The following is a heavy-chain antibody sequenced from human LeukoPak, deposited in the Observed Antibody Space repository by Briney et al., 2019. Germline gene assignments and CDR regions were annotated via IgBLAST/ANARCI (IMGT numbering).Heavy chain of an antibody. D-gene: IGHD2-15*01. Sequence: GASVTVSCTASGGTFTSYAISWVRQAPGQGLEWMGGIIPIFGTANYAQKFQGRVTITADESTSTAYMELSSLRSEDTAVYYCARDRRQDIVVVVAARNWFDHWGQGTLVTVSS. CDR2: IIPIFGTA. CDR3: ARDRRQDIVVVVAARNWFDH. V-gene: IGHV1-69*13. J-gene: IGHJ5*02. CDR1: GGTFTSYA.